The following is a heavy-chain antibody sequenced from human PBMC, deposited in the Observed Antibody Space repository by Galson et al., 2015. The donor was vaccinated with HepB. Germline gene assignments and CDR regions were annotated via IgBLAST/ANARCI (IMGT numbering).Heavy chain of an antibody. CDR2: ISGSGGST. V-gene: IGHV3-23*01. D-gene: IGHD2-2*01. J-gene: IGHJ4*02. CDR3: ARVRSRYQLLPPALG. CDR1: GFTFSSYA. Sequence: SLRLSCAASGFTFSSYAMSWVRQAPGKGLEWVSAISGSGGSTYYADSVKGRFTISRDNSKNTLYLQMNSLRAEDTAVYYCARVRSRYQLLPPALGWGQGTLVTVSS.